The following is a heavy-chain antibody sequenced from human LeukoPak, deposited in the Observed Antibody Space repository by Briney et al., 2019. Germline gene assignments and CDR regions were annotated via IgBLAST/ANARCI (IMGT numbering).Heavy chain of an antibody. CDR2: IRYNGNNQ. V-gene: IGHV3-30*02. D-gene: IGHD3-10*01. Sequence: GGSLRLSCAASVFTFNNYGMHCLRQAPGKGLEWVAFIRYNGNNQYYADSVEGLFTISRDNSKNTLYLQMNSLTGDDTAVYYCAKDSAFYYIDVWGKGTTVIISS. CDR1: VFTFNNYG. CDR3: AKDSAFYYIDV. J-gene: IGHJ6*03.